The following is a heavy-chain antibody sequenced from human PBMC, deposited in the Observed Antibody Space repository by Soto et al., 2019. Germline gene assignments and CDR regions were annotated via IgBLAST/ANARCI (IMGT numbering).Heavy chain of an antibody. D-gene: IGHD2-2*01. Sequence: QVQLVQSGAEVKKPGSSVKVSCKASGGTFSSYTISWVRQAPGQGLEWMGRIIPILGIANYAQKFQGRVTITADNSTSXXYXEXXSLRSEDTAVYYCARDELGYCSSTSCHPSYYGMDVWGQGTTVTVSS. CDR3: ARDELGYCSSTSCHPSYYGMDV. V-gene: IGHV1-69*08. CDR1: GGTFSSYT. J-gene: IGHJ6*02. CDR2: IIPILGIA.